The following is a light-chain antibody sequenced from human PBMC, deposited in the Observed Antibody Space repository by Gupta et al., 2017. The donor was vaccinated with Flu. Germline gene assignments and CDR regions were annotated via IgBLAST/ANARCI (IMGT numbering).Light chain of an antibody. CDR1: NPHIGRHT. J-gene: IGLJ3*02. CDR2: SND. Sequence: SVLTPPPSASGPPAQRVTISGSGGNPHIGRHTVTLYQQAAGTAPKLLIYSNDQRPAGVLDRFSGSKSGTSASLAIGGLQAEDEADYRCASWDDSLNGWVFGGGTRLTVL. V-gene: IGLV1-44*01. CDR3: ASWDDSLNGWV.